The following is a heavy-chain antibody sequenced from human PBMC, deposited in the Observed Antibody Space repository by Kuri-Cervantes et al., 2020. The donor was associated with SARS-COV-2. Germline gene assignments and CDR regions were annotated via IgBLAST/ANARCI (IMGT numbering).Heavy chain of an antibody. CDR1: GYTFTSYD. Sequence: ASVKVSCKASGYTFTSYDINWVRQATGQGLEWMGWMNPNSGNTGYAQKFQGRVTITADESTSTAYMELSSLRSEDTAVYYCARNLVVPAAPYYYYYYMDVWGKGTTVTVSS. CDR3: ARNLVVPAAPYYYYYYMDV. V-gene: IGHV1-8*03. J-gene: IGHJ6*03. CDR2: MNPNSGNT. D-gene: IGHD2-2*01.